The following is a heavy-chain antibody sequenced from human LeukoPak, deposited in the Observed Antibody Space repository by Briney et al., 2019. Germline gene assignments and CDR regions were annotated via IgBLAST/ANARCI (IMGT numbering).Heavy chain of an antibody. CDR2: ITGDAETT. Sequence: PGGSPRLSCVASGFSFSSYAMSWVRQAPGKGPEWVSAITGDAETTYYADSVRGRFTISRDNGKNTLYLQLNSLRAEDTAVYYCAKRGAGGKLFDYWGQGTLVTVSS. CDR3: AKRGAGGKLFDY. CDR1: GFSFSSYA. D-gene: IGHD1-7*01. J-gene: IGHJ4*02. V-gene: IGHV3-23*01.